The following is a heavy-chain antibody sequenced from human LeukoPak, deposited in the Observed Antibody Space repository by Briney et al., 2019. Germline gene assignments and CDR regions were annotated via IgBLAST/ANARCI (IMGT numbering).Heavy chain of an antibody. J-gene: IGHJ4*02. CDR3: AIDYGSGSYYYFDY. V-gene: IGHV1-18*01. CDR1: GYTFTSYG. CDR2: ISAYNGNT. Sequence: ASVKVSCKASGYTFTSYGISWVRQAPGQGLEWMGWISAYNGNTNYAQKLQGRVTMTTDTSTSTAYMELRSLRSDDTAVYYCAIDYGSGSYYYFDYWGQGTLVTVSS. D-gene: IGHD3-10*01.